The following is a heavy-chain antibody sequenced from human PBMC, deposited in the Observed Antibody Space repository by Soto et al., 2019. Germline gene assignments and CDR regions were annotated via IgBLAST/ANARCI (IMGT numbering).Heavy chain of an antibody. J-gene: IGHJ5*02. V-gene: IGHV1-3*01. CDR1: GYTFTSYA. CDR3: ARDLQLERKNWFDP. Sequence: ASVKVSCKASGYTFTSYAMHWVRQAPGQRLEWMGWISAGNGNTKYSQKFQGRVTITRDTSASTAYMELSSLRSEDTAVYYCARDLQLERKNWFDPWGQGTLVTVS. CDR2: ISAGNGNT. D-gene: IGHD1-1*01.